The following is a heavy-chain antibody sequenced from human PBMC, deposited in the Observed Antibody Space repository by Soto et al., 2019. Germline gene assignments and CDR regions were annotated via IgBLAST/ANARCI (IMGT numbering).Heavy chain of an antibody. CDR2: IYYSGST. J-gene: IGHJ3*02. Sequence: ETLSLTCTVSGGSISSSSYHWGWIRQSPGKGLEWIGSIYYSGSTDSNPSLKSRATISVDTSKNQFSLKLTSVTAADTAVYYCARHANRNYYDAFDIWGQGTMVTVSS. V-gene: IGHV4-39*01. CDR1: GGSISSSSYH. CDR3: ARHANRNYYDAFDI. D-gene: IGHD3-10*01.